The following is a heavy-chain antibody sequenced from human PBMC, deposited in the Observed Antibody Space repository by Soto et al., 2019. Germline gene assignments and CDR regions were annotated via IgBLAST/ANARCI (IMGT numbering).Heavy chain of an antibody. CDR1: GDSLSSGLYY. J-gene: IGHJ5*02. Sequence: ASETLSLTCAVSGDSLSSGLYYWTWIRQPPGKGLEWIGYISHLGSSKYNPSLNSRATISLDTSKSQFSLRLTSVTAADTAAYFCARESIVGATRFDPWGHGTLVTVSS. CDR3: ARESIVGATRFDP. V-gene: IGHV4-61*01. D-gene: IGHD1-26*01. CDR2: ISHLGSS.